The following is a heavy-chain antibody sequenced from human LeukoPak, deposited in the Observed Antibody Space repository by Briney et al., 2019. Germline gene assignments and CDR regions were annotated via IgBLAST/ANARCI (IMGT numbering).Heavy chain of an antibody. CDR2: VNGDGTST. J-gene: IGHJ4*02. CDR3: ARDLSPAHF. Sequence: GGSLRLSCTASGFTFSTYWMHWVRQAPGKGLVWVSRVNGDGTSTVYAGSVKGRFTISRDNAKNTLYLQMNSLRAEDTAVYYCARDLSPAHFWGQGTLVTVSS. CDR1: GFTFSTYW. V-gene: IGHV3-74*01. D-gene: IGHD2/OR15-2a*01.